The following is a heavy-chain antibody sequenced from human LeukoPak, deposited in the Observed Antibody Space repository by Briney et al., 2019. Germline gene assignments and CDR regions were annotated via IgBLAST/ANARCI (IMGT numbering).Heavy chain of an antibody. V-gene: IGHV4-59*01. CDR2: IYYSGST. CDR1: GGSISSYY. CDR3: ARTYDILTGYPNWFDP. J-gene: IGHJ5*02. D-gene: IGHD3-9*01. Sequence: PSETLSLTCTVSGGSISSYYWSWIRQPPGKGLEWIGYIYYSGSTNYNPSLKSRVTISVDTSKNQFPLKLSSVTAADTAVYYRARTYDILTGYPNWFDPWGQGTLVTVSS.